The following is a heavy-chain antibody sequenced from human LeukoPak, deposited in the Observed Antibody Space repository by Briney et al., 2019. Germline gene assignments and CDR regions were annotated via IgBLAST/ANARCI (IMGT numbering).Heavy chain of an antibody. Sequence: GGSLRLSCAASGFTFSSFAMSWVRQAPGKGLEWVSAIIGSGGSTYYADPVKGRFTISRDNSKNTLYLQMNSRRAEDTAVYYCAKPSVAAAGKGCFDYWGQGTLVTVSS. CDR3: AKPSVAAAGKGCFDY. D-gene: IGHD6-13*01. J-gene: IGHJ4*02. CDR2: IIGSGGST. V-gene: IGHV3-23*01. CDR1: GFTFSSFA.